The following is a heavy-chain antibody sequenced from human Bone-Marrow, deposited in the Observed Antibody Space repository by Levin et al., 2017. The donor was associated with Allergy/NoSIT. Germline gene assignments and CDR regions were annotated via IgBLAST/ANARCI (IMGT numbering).Heavy chain of an antibody. D-gene: IGHD2-8*02. CDR1: GYTFTKHD. J-gene: IGHJ5*02. V-gene: IGHV1-18*01. Sequence: ASVKVSCKASGYTFTKHDISWVRQAPGQGLEWMGWISGYNGHTNYAQKVQGRVTMTTDTSTTTAYMELRSLRSDDTAGYYCARGGYSTGDDPWGQGTPVTVSS. CDR3: ARGGYSTGDDP. CDR2: ISGYNGHT.